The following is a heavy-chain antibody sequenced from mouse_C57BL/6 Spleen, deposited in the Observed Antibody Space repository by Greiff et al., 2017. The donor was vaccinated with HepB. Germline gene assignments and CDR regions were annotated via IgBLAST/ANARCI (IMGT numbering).Heavy chain of an antibody. D-gene: IGHD1-2*01. V-gene: IGHV1-81*01. CDR1: GYTFTSYG. J-gene: IGHJ1*03. CDR2: IYPRSGNT. CDR3: AREDGDWYFDV. Sequence: VKLVESGAELARPGASVKLSCKASGYTFTSYGISWVKQRTGQGLEWIGEIYPRSGNTYYNEKFKGKATLTADKSSSTAYMELRSLTSEDSAVYFCAREDGDWYFDVWGTGTTVTVSS.